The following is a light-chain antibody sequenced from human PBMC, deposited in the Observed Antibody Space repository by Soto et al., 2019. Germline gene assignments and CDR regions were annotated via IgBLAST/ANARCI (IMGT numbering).Light chain of an antibody. CDR1: SSNIGAGYD. J-gene: IGLJ1*01. V-gene: IGLV1-40*01. CDR2: GNS. Sequence: QSVLTQPPSVSGAPGQRVTISCTGSSSNIGAGYDVHWYQQLPGTAPKLLIYGNSNRPSGVPDRFSGSKSGTSASLAITGLHAEDEADYYCQSYDSSLRVFGTGTKLPVL. CDR3: QSYDSSLRV.